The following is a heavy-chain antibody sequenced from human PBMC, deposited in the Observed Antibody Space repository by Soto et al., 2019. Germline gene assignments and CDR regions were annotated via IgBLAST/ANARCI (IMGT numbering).Heavy chain of an antibody. CDR3: ARDHPPDYYGSGSYYNLVHYSYYMHV. CDR2: IIPILGIA. J-gene: IGHJ6*03. D-gene: IGHD3-10*01. CDR1: GGTFSSYT. V-gene: IGHV1-69*04. Sequence: SVKVSCKASGGTFSSYTISWVRQAPGQGLEWMGRIIPILGIANYAQKFQGRVTITADKSTSTAYTELSSLRSEDTAVYYCARDHPPDYYGSGSYYNLVHYSYYMHVRGKGTTVTGSS.